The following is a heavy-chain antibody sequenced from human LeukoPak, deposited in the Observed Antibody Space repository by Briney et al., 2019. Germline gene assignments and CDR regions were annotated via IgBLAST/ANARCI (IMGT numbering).Heavy chain of an antibody. CDR3: TRDHRNYMFDY. V-gene: IGHV3-74*01. D-gene: IGHD5-24*01. Sequence: GGSLRLSCAASGFTFSSHWMHWVRQVPGKGLVWVSLISSDGSITTYADSVKGRFTISRDNAKSTVFLQMNSLRVEDTAVYFCTRDHRNYMFDYWGQGILVPVSS. CDR2: ISSDGSIT. CDR1: GFTFSSHW. J-gene: IGHJ4*02.